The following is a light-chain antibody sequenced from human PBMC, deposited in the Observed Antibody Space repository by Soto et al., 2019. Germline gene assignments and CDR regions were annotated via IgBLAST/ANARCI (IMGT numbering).Light chain of an antibody. Sequence: EVAMTQSPATLSVSPGERATLSCRTSQRISSNLAWYQQRPRQDPRLLIYGGSSRGPGISARFSGSGSETEFTLPISSLQSEDFAVYYCQHYNNWPPWTFGQGTKVDIK. CDR2: GGS. V-gene: IGKV3-15*01. CDR1: QRISSN. CDR3: QHYNNWPPWT. J-gene: IGKJ1*01.